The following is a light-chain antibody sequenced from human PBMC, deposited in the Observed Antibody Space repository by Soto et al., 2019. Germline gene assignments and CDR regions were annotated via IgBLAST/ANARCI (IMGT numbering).Light chain of an antibody. CDR2: DGN. CDR3: SLYTTASTYV. CDR1: SSDVDDYRY. Sequence: QSALAQPRSVSGSPGQLLTISCTGTSSDVDDYRYVSWYQQYPGKAPKLVIYDGNKRPSGVPDRFSGSNSGNTASLTISGLQAEDEAEYYCSLYTTASTYVFGAGTKVTVL. V-gene: IGLV2-11*01. J-gene: IGLJ1*01.